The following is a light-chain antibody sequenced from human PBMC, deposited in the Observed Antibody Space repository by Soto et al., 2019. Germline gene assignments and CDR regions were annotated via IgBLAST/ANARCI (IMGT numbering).Light chain of an antibody. CDR2: GAS. CDR1: QSVRSN. CDR3: QQYNTWPPIT. J-gene: IGKJ5*01. V-gene: IGKV3-15*01. Sequence: EIVMTQSPATLSVSPGERDTLSCRASQSVRSNLAWYQQKPGQAPRLLIYGASTRATGLPARFSGSGSGTDFTLTISSLQSEDFAVYYCQQYNTWPPITFGQGTRLEI.